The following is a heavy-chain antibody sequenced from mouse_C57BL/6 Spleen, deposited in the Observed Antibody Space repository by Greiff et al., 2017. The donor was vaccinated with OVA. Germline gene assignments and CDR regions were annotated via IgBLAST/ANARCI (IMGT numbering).Heavy chain of an antibody. D-gene: IGHD2-4*01. CDR3: ARHPTYYDYDSGVAY. J-gene: IGHJ3*01. Sequence: VQLQQSGAELVRPGTSVKVSCKASGYAFTNYLIEWVKQRPGQGLEWIGVINPGSGGTNYNEKFKGKATLTADKSSSTAYMQLSSLTSEDSAVYVCARHPTYYDYDSGVAYWGQGTLVTVSA. V-gene: IGHV1-54*01. CDR1: GYAFTNYL. CDR2: INPGSGGT.